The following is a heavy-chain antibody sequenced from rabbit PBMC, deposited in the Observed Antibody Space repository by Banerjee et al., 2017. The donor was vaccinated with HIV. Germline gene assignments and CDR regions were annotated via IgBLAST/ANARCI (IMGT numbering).Heavy chain of an antibody. V-gene: IGHV1S45*01. Sequence: QEQLVESGGGLVQPEGSLTLTCKASGFTLSSYWMWWVRQAPGKGLEWIACIGAGSSGTTYYASWAKGRFTISKTSSTTVTLQMTSLTAADTATYFCVSYDDYGDRNLWGQGTLVTVS. D-gene: IGHD2-1*01. CDR1: GFTLSSYW. CDR3: VSYDDYGDRNL. J-gene: IGHJ4*01. CDR2: IGAGSSGTT.